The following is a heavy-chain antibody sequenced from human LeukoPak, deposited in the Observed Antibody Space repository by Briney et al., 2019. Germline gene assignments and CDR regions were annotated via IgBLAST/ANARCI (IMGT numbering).Heavy chain of an antibody. D-gene: IGHD5-18*01. CDR2: INPNSGGT. CDR1: GYTFTDYY. CDR3: ARVDTAMVIDY. J-gene: IGHJ4*02. Sequence: ASVKVSCKASGYTFTDYYFHWVRQAPGQGLEWMGWINPNSGGTVYAQNFQGRVTMTRDTSISIVYMELSSLRSDDTAVYYCARVDTAMVIDYWGQGTLVTVAS. V-gene: IGHV1-2*02.